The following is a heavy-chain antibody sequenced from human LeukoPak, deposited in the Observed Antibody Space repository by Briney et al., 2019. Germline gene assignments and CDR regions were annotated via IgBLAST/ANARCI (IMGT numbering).Heavy chain of an antibody. Sequence: ASVTVSCKASGYTFTIYYMHWVRQAPGQGLEWMGWINPNSGGTNSAQNFQGRVIMTRDTSITTAYMELSRLKSDDTALYYCASKGAGHCYDASCMGSFDLWGQGTTVAVSS. CDR3: ASKGAGHCYDASCMGSFDL. CDR2: INPNSGGT. CDR1: GYTFTIYY. V-gene: IGHV1-2*02. J-gene: IGHJ3*01. D-gene: IGHD2-15*01.